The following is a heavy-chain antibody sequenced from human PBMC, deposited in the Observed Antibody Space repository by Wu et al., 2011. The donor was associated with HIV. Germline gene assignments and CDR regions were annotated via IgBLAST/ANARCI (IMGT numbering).Heavy chain of an antibody. CDR1: GYTFRNFD. CDR2: ISTDNGKT. CDR3: ARVVADYASGSYGDK. Sequence: QVQLVQSGAEVKKPGASVKVSCQSSGYTFRNFDINWVRQAPGQGLEWMGWISTDNGKTNYAQKFQGRVTMTTDTSTSAAYMELRKVRSDDTAMYYCARVVADYASGSYGDKWGQGTLVTVSS. J-gene: IGHJ4*02. D-gene: IGHD3-10*01. V-gene: IGHV1-18*01.